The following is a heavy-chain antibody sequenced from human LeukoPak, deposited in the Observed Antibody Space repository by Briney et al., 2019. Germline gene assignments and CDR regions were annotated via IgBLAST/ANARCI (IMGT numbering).Heavy chain of an antibody. D-gene: IGHD3-22*01. CDR3: ARGQHYYDSSGYFTYAFDY. V-gene: IGHV1-8*03. Sequence: ASVKVSCKASGYTFTSYDINWVRQAPGQGLEWMGWMNPNSGNTGYAQKFQGRVTITRNTSISTAYMELSSLRSEDTAVYYCARGQHYYDSSGYFTYAFDYWGQGTLVTVSS. CDR1: GYTFTSYD. CDR2: MNPNSGNT. J-gene: IGHJ4*02.